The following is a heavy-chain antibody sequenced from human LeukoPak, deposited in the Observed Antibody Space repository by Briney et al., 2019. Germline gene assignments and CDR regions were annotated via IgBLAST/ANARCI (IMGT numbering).Heavy chain of an antibody. CDR1: GGTFSSYA. Sequence: SVKVSCKASGGTFSSYAISWVRQAPGPGLEWMGRIIPIFGTANYAQKFQGRVTITTDESTSTAYMELSSLRSEDTAVYYCARDSSGYYEYYWYFDLWGRGTLVTVSS. V-gene: IGHV1-69*05. CDR3: ARDSSGYYEYYWYFDL. CDR2: IIPIFGTA. D-gene: IGHD3-22*01. J-gene: IGHJ2*01.